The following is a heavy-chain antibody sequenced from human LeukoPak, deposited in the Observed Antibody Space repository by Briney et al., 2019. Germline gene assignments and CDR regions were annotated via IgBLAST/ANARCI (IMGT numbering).Heavy chain of an antibody. CDR2: ISWNSGSI. CDR1: GFTFDDYA. J-gene: IGHJ4*02. Sequence: GGSLRLSCAASGFTFDDYAMHWVRQAPGKGLEWVSGISWNSGSIGYADSVKGRFTISRDNAKNSLYLQMNSLRAEDTALYYCEKDAAYDILTGGWNYWGQGTLVTVSS. D-gene: IGHD3-9*01. CDR3: EKDAAYDILTGGWNY. V-gene: IGHV3-9*01.